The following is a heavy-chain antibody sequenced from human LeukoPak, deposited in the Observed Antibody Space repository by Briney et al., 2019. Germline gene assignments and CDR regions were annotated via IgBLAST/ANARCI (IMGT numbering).Heavy chain of an antibody. CDR2: ISSSSSYI. Sequence: GGSLRLSCAASGFTFSSYEMNWVRQAPGKGLEWVSSISSSSSYIYYADSVKGRFTISRENAKNSLDLQMNSLRAEDTAVYYCASSYYGSGSYRAFDIWGQGTMVTVSS. CDR1: GFTFSSYE. D-gene: IGHD3-10*01. V-gene: IGHV3-21*01. CDR3: ASSYYGSGSYRAFDI. J-gene: IGHJ3*02.